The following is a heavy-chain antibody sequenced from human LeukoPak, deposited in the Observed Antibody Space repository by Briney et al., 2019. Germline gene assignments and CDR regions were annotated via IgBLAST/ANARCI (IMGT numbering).Heavy chain of an antibody. Sequence: ASVKVSCKASGYTFTGYYMHWVRQAPGQGLEWMGWINPNSGGTNYAQKFQGRVTMTRDTSISTAYMELSRLRSDDTAVYYCARASRYCSSTGCSTGAFDIWGQGTMVTVSS. CDR2: INPNSGGT. J-gene: IGHJ3*02. D-gene: IGHD2-2*01. CDR1: GYTFTGYY. V-gene: IGHV1-2*02. CDR3: ARASRYCSSTGCSTGAFDI.